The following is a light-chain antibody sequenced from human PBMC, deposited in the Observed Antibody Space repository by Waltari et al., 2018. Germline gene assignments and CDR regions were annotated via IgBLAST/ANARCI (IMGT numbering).Light chain of an antibody. CDR1: QSLVYSYGYNY. J-gene: IGKJ1*01. V-gene: IGKV2-28*01. Sequence: VTPGEPASISCRSSQSLVYSYGYNYLDWYQQKPGQSPQLLIYLGSRRVSGVPARFSGSGSGTDFTLKISRVEAEDIGVYYCMQGQQTFPTFGQGTKVEIK. CDR3: MQGQQTFPT. CDR2: LGS.